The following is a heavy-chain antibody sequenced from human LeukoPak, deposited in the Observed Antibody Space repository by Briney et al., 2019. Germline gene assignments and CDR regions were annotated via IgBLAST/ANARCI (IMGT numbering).Heavy chain of an antibody. CDR3: AGTKNQYNFDY. CDR2: VYWDDDK. J-gene: IGHJ4*02. Sequence: SGPTLVKPTQTLTLTCTFSGFSLSTNGVGVGWIRQPPGKALEWLAVVYWDDDKRYSPSLKNRLIITKDTSKNQVVLTMTNMDPVDTATYYCAGTKNQYNFDYWGQGTLVIVSS. CDR1: GFSLSTNGVG. D-gene: IGHD1-14*01. V-gene: IGHV2-5*02.